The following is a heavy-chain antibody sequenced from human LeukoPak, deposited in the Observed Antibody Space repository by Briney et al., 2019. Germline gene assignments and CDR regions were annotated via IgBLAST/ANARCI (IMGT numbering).Heavy chain of an antibody. J-gene: IGHJ2*01. D-gene: IGHD6-13*01. CDR1: GGSISSYY. CDR3: ARDLGSYSSSWYQYWYFDL. V-gene: IGHV4-59*01. Sequence: SETLSLTCTVSGGSISSYYWSWIRQPPGKGLEWIGYIYYSGSTNYNPSLKSRVTISVDTSKNQFSLKLSSVTAADTAVYYCARDLGSYSSSWYQYWYFDLWGRGTLVTVSS. CDR2: IYYSGST.